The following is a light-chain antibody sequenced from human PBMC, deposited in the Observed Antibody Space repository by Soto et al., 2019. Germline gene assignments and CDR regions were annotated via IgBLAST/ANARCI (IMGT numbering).Light chain of an antibody. Sequence: DIQMTQSPSSLSASVGDRVTIACRASQSISTYLNWYQQKPGKAPKLLIYAASSLQSGVPSRFSGSGSGTDFTLPISSLQPEDFATYYCQQIYSTPRTSGQGTKVDIK. CDR1: QSISTY. J-gene: IGKJ1*01. CDR2: AAS. V-gene: IGKV1-39*01. CDR3: QQIYSTPRT.